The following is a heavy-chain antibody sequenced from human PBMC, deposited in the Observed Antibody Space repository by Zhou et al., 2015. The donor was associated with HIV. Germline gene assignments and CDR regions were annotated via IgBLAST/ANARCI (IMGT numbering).Heavy chain of an antibody. CDR2: LGGSGTST. V-gene: IGHV3-23*04. CDR3: ARSLISLRDSFDI. D-gene: IGHD3-16*01. J-gene: IGHJ3*02. CDR1: GFTFSTYH. Sequence: EVQLVESGGALVQPGGSLRLSCAASGFTFSTYHMNWVRLTPGKGLEWVSSVLGGSGTSTRYADSVKGRFTISRDVSKNTLYLEMKTLRAEDTAVYYCARSLISLRDSFDIWGQGTMVTVSS.